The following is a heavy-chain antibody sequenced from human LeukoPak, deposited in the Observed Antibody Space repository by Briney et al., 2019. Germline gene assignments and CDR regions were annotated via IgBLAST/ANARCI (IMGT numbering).Heavy chain of an antibody. V-gene: IGHV3-23*01. CDR3: VKMSGSGYYYYFDY. CDR1: GFTFNSYA. CDR2: IPGSGGST. J-gene: IGHJ4*02. D-gene: IGHD3-22*01. Sequence: GGSLRLSCAASGFTFNSYAMSWVRQAPGKGLEWVSGIPGSGGSTYYADSVKGRFSISRDNSKSTLHLQMDSLSAEDTAVYYCVKMSGSGYYYYFDYWGQGTLDTVSS.